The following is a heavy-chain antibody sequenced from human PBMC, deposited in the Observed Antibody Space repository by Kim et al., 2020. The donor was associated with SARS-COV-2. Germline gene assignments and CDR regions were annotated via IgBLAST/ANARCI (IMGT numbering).Heavy chain of an antibody. Sequence: SGPTLVKATQTLTLTCTFSGFSVSTRGMCMTWIRQAPGKALEWLALIDWDDDKYYNTVLKSRLTISKDASRKEVVLTMTNVDPMDTATYYCARSLVDSTALRTDAFDVWGQGTMVTVSS. V-gene: IGHV2-70*13. CDR2: IDWDDDK. J-gene: IGHJ3*01. D-gene: IGHD3-22*01. CDR3: ARSLVDSTALRTDAFDV. CDR1: GFSVSTRGMC.